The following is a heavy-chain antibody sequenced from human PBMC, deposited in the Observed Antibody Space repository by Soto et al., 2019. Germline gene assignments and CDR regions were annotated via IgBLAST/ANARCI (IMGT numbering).Heavy chain of an antibody. D-gene: IGHD3-10*01. Sequence: PTLVNPTQTLTLTCTFSGFSLSTSGMCVSCIRQPPGKALEWLALIDWDDDKYYSTSLKTRLTISKDTSKNQVVLTMTNMDPVDTATYYCARSDYYGSGSYWFDPWGQGTLVTVSS. CDR1: GFSLSTSGMC. V-gene: IGHV2-70*01. J-gene: IGHJ5*02. CDR3: ARSDYYGSGSYWFDP. CDR2: IDWDDDK.